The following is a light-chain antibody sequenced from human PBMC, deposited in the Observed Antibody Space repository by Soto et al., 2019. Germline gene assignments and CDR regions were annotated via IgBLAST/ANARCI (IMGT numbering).Light chain of an antibody. J-gene: IGKJ1*01. V-gene: IGKV4-1*01. CDR2: WAS. CDR1: QSVLYSSNNKNY. CDR3: QQYYSTPRT. Sequence: DIVMTQSPDSLAVSLGERATINCKSSQSVLYSSNNKNYLAWYQQKPGQPLKLLIYWASTRESGVPDRFSGSGSGTDFTLTISSLQAEDVAVYYCQQYYSTPRTFGQGTKVDIK.